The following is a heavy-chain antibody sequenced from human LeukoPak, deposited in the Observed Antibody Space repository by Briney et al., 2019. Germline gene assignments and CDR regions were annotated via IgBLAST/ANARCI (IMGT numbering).Heavy chain of an antibody. CDR1: GFTFSSYA. CDR2: ISYDGSNK. V-gene: IGHV3-30*04. CDR3: ARDHLSSGSSPDYYYYYYMDV. D-gene: IGHD6-19*01. Sequence: GGSLRLSCAASGFTFSSYAMHWVRQAPGKGLEWVAVISYDGSNKYYADSVKGRFTISRDNAKNTLYLQMNSLRAEDTAVYYCARDHLSSGSSPDYYYYYYMDVWGKGTTVTISS. J-gene: IGHJ6*03.